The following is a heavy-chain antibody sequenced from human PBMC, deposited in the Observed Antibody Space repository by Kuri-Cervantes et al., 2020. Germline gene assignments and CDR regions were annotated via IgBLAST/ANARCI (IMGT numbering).Heavy chain of an antibody. V-gene: IGHV4-61*02. J-gene: IGHJ6*02. D-gene: IGHD3-10*01. CDR2: IYTSGST. CDR1: GGSISSGSYY. CDR3: ARDRVGYYYGSGSPWTNYYYGMDV. Sequence: SETLSLTCTVSGGSISSGSYYWSWIRQPAGKGLEWIGRIYTSGSTNYNPSLKSRVTISVDTSKNQFSLKLSSVTAADTAVYYCARDRVGYYYGSGSPWTNYYYGMDVWGQGTTVTVSS.